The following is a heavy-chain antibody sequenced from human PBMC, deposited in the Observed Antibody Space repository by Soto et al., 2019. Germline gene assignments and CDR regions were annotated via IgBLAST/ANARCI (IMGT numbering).Heavy chain of an antibody. CDR2: ISGSGGST. V-gene: IGHV3-23*01. CDR1: GFTFSSYA. D-gene: IGHD5-12*01. J-gene: IGHJ4*02. Sequence: GGSLRLSCAASGFTFSSYAMSWVRQAPGKGLEWVSAISGSGGSTYYADYVKGRFTISRDNSKNTLYQQMNSLRAEDTAVYYFAKLGGYDIHRWSYFDYWGQGTLVTVSS. CDR3: AKLGGYDIHRWSYFDY.